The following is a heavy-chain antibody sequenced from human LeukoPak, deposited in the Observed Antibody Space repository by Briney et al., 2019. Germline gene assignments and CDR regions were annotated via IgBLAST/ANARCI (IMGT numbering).Heavy chain of an antibody. Sequence: SESLSLTCAVSGGSISSGGDAWSWLRQPRGKGLEWIGYIYHSGSTYYNPSLKRRVTISVDRSKNQSSLKLSSVTAADTAEYYCASSRVVTPGEPLFYWGQGTLVTVSS. D-gene: IGHD4-23*01. J-gene: IGHJ4*02. V-gene: IGHV4-30-2*01. CDR1: GGSISSGGDA. CDR3: ASSRVVTPGEPLFY. CDR2: IYHSGST.